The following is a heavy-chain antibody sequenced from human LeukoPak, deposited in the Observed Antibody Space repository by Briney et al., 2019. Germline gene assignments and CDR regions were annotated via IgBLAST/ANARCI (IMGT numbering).Heavy chain of an antibody. CDR1: GFTFDVYG. V-gene: IGHV3-20*04. Sequence: RPGGSLRLSCAASGFTFDVYGMSWVRQAPGKGLEWVSGLNWNGGSTGYADSVKGRFIISRDNAKNCLYLQMHSLRAEDTALYYCAKSASSWPLYYFDYWGQGTLVTVSS. D-gene: IGHD6-13*01. CDR3: AKSASSWPLYYFDY. CDR2: LNWNGGST. J-gene: IGHJ4*02.